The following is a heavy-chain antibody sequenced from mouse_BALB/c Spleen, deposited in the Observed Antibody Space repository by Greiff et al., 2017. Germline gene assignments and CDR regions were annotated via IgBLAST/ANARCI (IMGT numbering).Heavy chain of an antibody. CDR3: ARGVRPAWFAY. J-gene: IGHJ3*01. CDR1: GYAFTSYN. D-gene: IGHD1-2*01. CDR2: IDPYNGGT. Sequence: VQLQQSGPELVKPGASVTVSCKASGYAFTSYNRYWVKRSHGKSLEWIGYIDPYNGGTSYNQKFKGKATFTVDTSSSTAYMHLNSLTSEDSAVYYCARGVRPAWFAYWGQGTLVTVSA. V-gene: IGHV1S135*01.